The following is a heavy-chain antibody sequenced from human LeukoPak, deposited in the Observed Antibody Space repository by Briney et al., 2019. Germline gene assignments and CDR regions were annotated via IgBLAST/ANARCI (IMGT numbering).Heavy chain of an antibody. V-gene: IGHV3-23*01. J-gene: IGHJ4*02. CDR3: AKGGKRIFGVVIDY. CDR2: VTCDSSST. CDR1: GFTFSNFV. Sequence: GGSLRLSCAASGFTFSNFVMNWVRQAPGKGLEWVSGVTCDSSSTYYAVSMKGRFTISRNNSKNTLYLQMKSLRAEDTAVYYCAKGGKRIFGVVIDYWGQGTPVTVSS. D-gene: IGHD3-3*01.